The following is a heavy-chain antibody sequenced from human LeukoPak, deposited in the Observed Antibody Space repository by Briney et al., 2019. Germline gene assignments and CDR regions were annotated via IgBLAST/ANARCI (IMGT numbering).Heavy chain of an antibody. Sequence: PGGSLTLSCAASGFTFSSYAMSWVRQAPGKGLEWVSAISGSGGSTYYADSVKGRFTISRDNSKNTLYLQMNSLRAEDTAVYYCANAGYSSGWYVGYYFDYWGQGTLVTVSS. J-gene: IGHJ4*02. V-gene: IGHV3-23*01. CDR2: ISGSGGST. D-gene: IGHD6-19*01. CDR1: GFTFSSYA. CDR3: ANAGYSSGWYVGYYFDY.